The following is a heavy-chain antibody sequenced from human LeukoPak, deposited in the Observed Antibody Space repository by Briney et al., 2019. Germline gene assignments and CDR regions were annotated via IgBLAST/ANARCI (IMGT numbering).Heavy chain of an antibody. CDR3: ASPDYYGPGSYKFDP. CDR2: INPNNGAT. Sequence: ASVKVSCKASAYTFTSYYMHWVRQAPGQGLEWMGWINPNNGATKYAQKFRGRVTMTSDTSISTGYMELGSLTSDDTAVYYCASPDYYGPGSYKFDPWGQGTLVTASS. J-gene: IGHJ5*02. V-gene: IGHV1-2*02. D-gene: IGHD3-10*01. CDR1: AYTFTSYY.